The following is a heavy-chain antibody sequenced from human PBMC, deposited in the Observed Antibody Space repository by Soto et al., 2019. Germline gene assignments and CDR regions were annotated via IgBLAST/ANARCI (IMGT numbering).Heavy chain of an antibody. CDR1: GGSIISYY. CDR2: IYYSGST. Sequence: SEPLSLTSIVSGGSIISYYWSWIRQPPGKGLEWIGHIYYSGSTNYNPSLKSRVTISVDTSKNHFSLKLSSVTAADTAVYYCARSSPRVVSPWDYWGQGTLVTVSS. V-gene: IGHV4-59*01. D-gene: IGHD3-3*01. CDR3: ARSSPRVVSPWDY. J-gene: IGHJ4*02.